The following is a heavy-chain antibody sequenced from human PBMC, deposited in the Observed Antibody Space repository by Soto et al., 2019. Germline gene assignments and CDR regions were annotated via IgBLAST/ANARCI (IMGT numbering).Heavy chain of an antibody. Sequence: PSETLSLTCAVYGGSFSGYYWSWIRQPPGKGLEWIEEINHSGSTNYNPSLKSRVTISVDTSKNQFSLKLSSVTAADTAVYYCARGVGPPTVTRYYYYYYGMDVWGQGTTVTVSS. CDR3: ARGVGPPTVTRYYYYYYGMDV. V-gene: IGHV4-34*01. CDR2: INHSGST. J-gene: IGHJ6*02. CDR1: GGSFSGYY. D-gene: IGHD4-4*01.